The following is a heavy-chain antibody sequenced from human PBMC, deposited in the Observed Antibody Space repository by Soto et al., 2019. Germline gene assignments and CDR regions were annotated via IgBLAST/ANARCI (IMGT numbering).Heavy chain of an antibody. V-gene: IGHV1-8*01. J-gene: IGHJ4*02. CDR1: GYSFTSLD. D-gene: IGHD3-16*01. CDR2: MEPSTGRT. Sequence: QVQLVQSGAEVREPGASVKVSCKASGYSFTSLDINWVRQTAGQGLEWMGWMEPSTGRTGYAQKFQGRVTMTRDTSINTAYMELTTLTSDDTAFYYCARGVIAGGDYWGQGTLVTVSS. CDR3: ARGVIAGGDY.